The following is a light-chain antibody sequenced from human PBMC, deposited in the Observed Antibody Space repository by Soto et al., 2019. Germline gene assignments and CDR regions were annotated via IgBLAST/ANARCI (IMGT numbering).Light chain of an antibody. CDR2: DVT. Sequence: QSALTQPASVSGSPGQSITISCTGTSSDFGTYNSVSWYQQHPGKAPKLMIYDVTDRPSGVSNRFSGSKSGNTASLTISGLQAEDEADYYCSSYTSSSTLVFGGGTKLTFL. J-gene: IGLJ2*01. V-gene: IGLV2-14*03. CDR3: SSYTSSSTLV. CDR1: SSDFGTYNS.